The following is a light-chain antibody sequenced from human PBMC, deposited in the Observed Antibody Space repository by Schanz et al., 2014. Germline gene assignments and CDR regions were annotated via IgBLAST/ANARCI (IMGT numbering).Light chain of an antibody. J-gene: IGKJ1*01. CDR2: DAS. V-gene: IGKV1-5*01. CDR1: QPIGNL. CDR3: QQYNSYWT. Sequence: DIQMTQSPSSLSASVGDRVTITCRASQPIGNLLAWYQQKPGKAPNLLIYDASSLEGGVPSRFSGSGSGTEFTLTISSLQPDDFATYYCQQYNSYWTFGQGTKVEIK.